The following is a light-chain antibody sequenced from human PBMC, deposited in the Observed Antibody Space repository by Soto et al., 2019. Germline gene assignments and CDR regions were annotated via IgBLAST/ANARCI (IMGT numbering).Light chain of an antibody. CDR2: EAS. CDR3: QEYSSF. V-gene: IGKV1-5*01. J-gene: IGKJ4*01. CDR1: RDITRW. Sequence: DIPMTQSPSTLSASVGDRVTITCRASRDITRWLAGYQQKPGRAPKVLIYEASNLQSGVPSRFSGSGSGTEYTLTISSLQPDDFGNYYCQEYSSFFGGGTRVEIK.